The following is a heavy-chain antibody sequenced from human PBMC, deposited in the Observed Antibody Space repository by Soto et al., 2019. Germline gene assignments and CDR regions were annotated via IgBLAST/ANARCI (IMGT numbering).Heavy chain of an antibody. D-gene: IGHD6-19*01. CDR1: GFTFSSYG. J-gene: IGHJ3*02. Sequence: GGSLRLSCAASGFTFSSYGMHWVRQAPGKGLEWVAVISYDGSNKYYADSVKGRFTISRDNSKNTLYLQMNSLRAEDTAVYYCAKDSMHWLALDPFDISGQGTMVTVSS. CDR2: ISYDGSNK. V-gene: IGHV3-30*18. CDR3: AKDSMHWLALDPFDI.